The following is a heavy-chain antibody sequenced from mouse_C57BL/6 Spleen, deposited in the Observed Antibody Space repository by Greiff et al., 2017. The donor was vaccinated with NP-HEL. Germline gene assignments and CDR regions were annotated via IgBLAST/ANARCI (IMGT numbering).Heavy chain of an antibody. V-gene: IGHV5-4*01. CDR3: ARDGGYYYGSSPWYFDV. J-gene: IGHJ1*03. Sequence: EVNLVESGGGLVKPGGSLKLSCAASGFTFSSYAMSWVRQTPEKRLEWVATISDGGSYTYYPDNVKGRFTISRDNAKNNLYLQMSHLKSEDTAMYYCARDGGYYYGSSPWYFDVWGTGTTVTVSS. CDR2: ISDGGSYT. D-gene: IGHD1-1*01. CDR1: GFTFSSYA.